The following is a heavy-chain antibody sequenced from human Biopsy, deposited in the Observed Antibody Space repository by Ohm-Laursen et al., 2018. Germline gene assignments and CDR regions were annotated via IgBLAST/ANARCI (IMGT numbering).Heavy chain of an antibody. CDR1: GDSISSYY. CDR2: VYYTGST. J-gene: IGHJ2*01. CDR3: ARDRGYYSDRTVPGYFDL. D-gene: IGHD3-22*01. Sequence: TLSLTCTVSGDSISSYYWSWIRQPPGKGLEWIGYVYYTGSTDYNPSLQSRVTISVDTSKNHFSLRLRSVTPADTAIYYCARDRGYYSDRTVPGYFDLWGRGTLVTVSS. V-gene: IGHV4-59*01.